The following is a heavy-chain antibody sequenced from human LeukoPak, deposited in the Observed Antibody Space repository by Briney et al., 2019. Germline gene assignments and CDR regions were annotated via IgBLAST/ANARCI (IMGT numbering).Heavy chain of an antibody. J-gene: IGHJ3*02. V-gene: IGHV4-30-4*01. D-gene: IGHD7-27*01. CDR3: ARRELGNAFDI. CDR1: GGSISSGDYY. Sequence: SQTLSLTGTVSGGSISSGDYYWSWIRQPPGKGLEWIGYIYYSGSTYYNPSLKSRVTISVDTSKNQFSLKLSSVTAADTAVYYCARRELGNAFDIWGQGTMVTVSS. CDR2: IYYSGST.